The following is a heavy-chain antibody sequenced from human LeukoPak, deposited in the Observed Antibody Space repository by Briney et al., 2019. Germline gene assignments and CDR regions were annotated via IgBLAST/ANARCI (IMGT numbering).Heavy chain of an antibody. J-gene: IGHJ5*02. Sequence: GASVKVSCKASGYTFTGYYMHWVRQAPGQGLEWMGWINPNSGGTNYAQKFQGRVTMTRDTSISTAYMELSRLRSDDTAVYYCARDRYGSAALWFDPWGQGTLVTVSS. CDR2: INPNSGGT. CDR1: GYTFTGYY. CDR3: ARDRYGSAALWFDP. D-gene: IGHD6-13*01. V-gene: IGHV1-2*02.